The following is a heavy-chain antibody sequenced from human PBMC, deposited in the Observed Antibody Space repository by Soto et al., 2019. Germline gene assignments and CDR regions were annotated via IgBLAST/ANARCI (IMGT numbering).Heavy chain of an antibody. J-gene: IGHJ6*02. CDR2: IIPILGIA. CDR3: ARDPDSSGSPYYYYGMDV. Sequence: SVKVSCKASGGTFSSYTISWVRQAPGQGLEWMGRIIPILGIANYAQKFQGRVTITADKSTSTAYMELSSLRSEDTAVYYCARDPDSSGSPYYYYGMDVWGQGTTVTVSS. D-gene: IGHD3-22*01. V-gene: IGHV1-69*04. CDR1: GGTFSSYT.